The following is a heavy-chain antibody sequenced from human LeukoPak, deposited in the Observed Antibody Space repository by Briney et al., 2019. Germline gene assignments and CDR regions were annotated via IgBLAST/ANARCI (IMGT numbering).Heavy chain of an antibody. J-gene: IGHJ3*02. V-gene: IGHV3-30*18. CDR3: AKAISSSDAFDI. CDR2: ISYDGSNK. CDR1: SFTFRSYA. D-gene: IGHD2-2*01. Sequence: LSLSCAASSFTFRSYAMHWVRQAPGTGLERVEVISYDGSNKYYADSVKGRFTISRDNSKNTLYLQMNSLRAEDTAVYYCAKAISSSDAFDIWGQGTMVTVSS.